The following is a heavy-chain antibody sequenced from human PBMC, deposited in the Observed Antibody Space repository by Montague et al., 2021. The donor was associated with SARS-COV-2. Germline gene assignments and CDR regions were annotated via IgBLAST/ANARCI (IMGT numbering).Heavy chain of an antibody. V-gene: IGHV6-1*01. CDR1: GDSVSSNIAT. J-gene: IGHJ4*02. CDR2: TYYMSKWYN. Sequence: CAISGDSVSSNIATWNWIRQSPSRGLEWLRRTYYMSKWYNDYAESVKSRITIDPDTSKHQFSLHLNSVTPEDTAVYYCARIPVGSKYYFDHWGQGTLVTVSS. D-gene: IGHD2-2*01. CDR3: ARIPVGSKYYFDH.